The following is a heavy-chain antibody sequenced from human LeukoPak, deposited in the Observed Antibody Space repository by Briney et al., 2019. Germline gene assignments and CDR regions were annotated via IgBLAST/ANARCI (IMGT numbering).Heavy chain of an antibody. CDR2: INQSGST. CDR1: GGSFSGYY. V-gene: IGHV4-34*01. D-gene: IGHD2-15*01. Sequence: SETLSLTCAVYGGSFSGYYWSWIRQPPGKGLEWIGEINQSGSTNYNPSLKSRVTISVDTSKNQFSLKLSSVTAADTVVYYCARAKYCSGGSCYHLDYWGQGTLVTVSS. CDR3: ARAKYCSGGSCYHLDY. J-gene: IGHJ4*02.